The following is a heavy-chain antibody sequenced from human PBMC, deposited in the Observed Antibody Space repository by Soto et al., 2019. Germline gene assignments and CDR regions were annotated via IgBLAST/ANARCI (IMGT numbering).Heavy chain of an antibody. V-gene: IGHV1-2*04. Sequence: ASVKVSCTASGYRFTDYYMHWVRQAPGQGLEWMGWVDPNGGGSNSAQKFQGSVTMTWDTSITTAYLDLTRLTTNDTATYFCATWVDYGDFEGFDFWGQGTLVTVSS. CDR2: VDPNGGGS. CDR3: ATWVDYGDFEGFDF. J-gene: IGHJ4*02. CDR1: GYRFTDYY. D-gene: IGHD4-17*01.